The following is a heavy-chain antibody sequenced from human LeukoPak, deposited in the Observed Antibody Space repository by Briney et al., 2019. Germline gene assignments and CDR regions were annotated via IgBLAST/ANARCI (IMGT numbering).Heavy chain of an antibody. V-gene: IGHV4-59*01. CDR1: GGSISSYY. D-gene: IGHD2-2*01. CDR3: ARWYCSRGTCYYLDY. Sequence: SETLSLTCAVSGGSISSYYWSWIRQSTGRGLEYIGHIYYNGRTDYNPSLKSRVTISVDTSRNQFSLKLNSVTAADTAVYFCARWYCSRGTCYYLDYWGQGTLVTVSS. CDR2: IYYNGRT. J-gene: IGHJ4*02.